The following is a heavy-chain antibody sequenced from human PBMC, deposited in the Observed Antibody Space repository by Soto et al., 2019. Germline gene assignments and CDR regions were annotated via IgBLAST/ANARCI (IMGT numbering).Heavy chain of an antibody. V-gene: IGHV1-46*01. CDR3: ARDPPEVVGDTDLDGMDV. D-gene: IGHD1-26*01. J-gene: IGHJ6*02. CDR2: INPSGGST. Sequence: GASVKVSCKASGYTFTSYYMHWVRQAPGQGLEWMGIINPSGGSTSYAQKFQGRVTMTRDTSTSTVYMELSSLRSEDTAVYYCARDPPEVVGDTDLDGMDVWGQGTTVTVSS. CDR1: GYTFTSYY.